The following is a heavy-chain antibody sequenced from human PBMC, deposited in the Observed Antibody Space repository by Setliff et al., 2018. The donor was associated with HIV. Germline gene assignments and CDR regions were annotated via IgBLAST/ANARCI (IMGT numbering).Heavy chain of an antibody. Sequence: SETLSLTCAVFGGSLSGHHWNWIRQPPGKGLEWIGEINHSGNTEYNSSLQSRVSISVDTSKNHVSLKLTSLTAADTAVYYCARDQRLLGVQPPYWYFALWGRGTQVTVSS. CDR2: INHSGNT. CDR1: GGSLSGHH. J-gene: IGHJ2*01. D-gene: IGHD6-25*01. V-gene: IGHV4-34*01. CDR3: ARDQRLLGVQPPYWYFAL.